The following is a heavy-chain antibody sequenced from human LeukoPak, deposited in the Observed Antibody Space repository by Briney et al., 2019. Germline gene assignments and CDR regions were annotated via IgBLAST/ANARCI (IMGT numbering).Heavy chain of an antibody. V-gene: IGHV1-24*01. CDR3: ATDLGATTANFDY. CDR1: GYTLTELS. J-gene: IGHJ4*02. CDR2: FDPEDGET. D-gene: IGHD1-26*01. Sequence: ASVKVSCKVSGYTLTELSMHWVRQAPGKGLEWMGGFDPEDGETIYAQKFQGRVTMTEDTSTDTACMELSSLRSEDTAVYYCATDLGATTANFDYWGQGTLVTVSS.